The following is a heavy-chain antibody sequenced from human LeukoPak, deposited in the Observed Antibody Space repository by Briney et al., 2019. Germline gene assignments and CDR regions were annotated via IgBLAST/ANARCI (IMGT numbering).Heavy chain of an antibody. Sequence: SGRSLRISCTASGFTFRDYNINWFHQAPGRGLEWVGFIRSKADGGTTEYAASVKGRFTISRDDSKNVAYLQINNLRAEDTALYYCARDDRPSGHDFDYWGQGTLVTVSS. V-gene: IGHV3-49*03. CDR2: IRSKADGGTT. D-gene: IGHD6-6*01. CDR1: GFTFRDYN. J-gene: IGHJ4*02. CDR3: ARDDRPSGHDFDY.